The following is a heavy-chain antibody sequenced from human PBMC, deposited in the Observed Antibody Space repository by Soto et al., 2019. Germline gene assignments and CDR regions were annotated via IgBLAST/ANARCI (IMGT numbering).Heavy chain of an antibody. CDR1: GGTFSSYA. V-gene: IGHV1-69*13. CDR3: ARDRWAYYYDSSGSARAFDI. CDR2: IIPIFGTA. Sequence: SVKVSCKASGGTFSSYAISWVRQAPGQGLEWMGGIIPIFGTANYAQKFQGRVTITADESTSTAYMELSSLRSEDTAVYYCARDRWAYYYDSSGSARAFDIWGQGTMVTVS. D-gene: IGHD3-22*01. J-gene: IGHJ3*02.